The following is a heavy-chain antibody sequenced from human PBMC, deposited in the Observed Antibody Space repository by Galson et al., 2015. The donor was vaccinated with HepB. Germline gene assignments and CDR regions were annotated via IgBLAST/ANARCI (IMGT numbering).Heavy chain of an antibody. Sequence: SLRLSCAASGFTFGDYDMSWFRQAPGKGLEWVGFIRRKAYGGTTEYAASVKDRFTISRDDSKSIAYLQMNSMKTEHTAVYYCTSDQDDIVVVPAAFDWFDPWGQGTLVTVSS. CDR3: TSDQDDIVVVPAAFDWFDP. V-gene: IGHV3-49*03. CDR2: IRRKAYGGTT. CDR1: GFTFGDYD. J-gene: IGHJ5*02. D-gene: IGHD2-2*01.